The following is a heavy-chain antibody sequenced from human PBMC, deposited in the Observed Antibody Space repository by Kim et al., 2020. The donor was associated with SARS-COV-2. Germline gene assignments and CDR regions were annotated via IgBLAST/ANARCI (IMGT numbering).Heavy chain of an antibody. V-gene: IGHV3-73*01. J-gene: IGHJ4*02. CDR2: IRNKADNSAT. Sequence: GGSLRLSCAASGFTFSDSHMHWVRQASGKGLEWVGHIRNKADNSATAYAASVQGRFTISRYDSKNTAYLQMDSLKTDDTAVYYCTGQSQSVHDYSAQGTL. CDR3: TGQSQSVHDY. CDR1: GFTFSDSH. D-gene: IGHD6-6*01.